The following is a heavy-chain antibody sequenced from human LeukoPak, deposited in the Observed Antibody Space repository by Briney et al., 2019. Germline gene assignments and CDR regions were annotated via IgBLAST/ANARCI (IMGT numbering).Heavy chain of an antibody. J-gene: IGHJ4*02. CDR1: GFTFSKVW. CDR3: VTDLVIKGYFDY. Sequence: GGSLRLSCAASGFTFSKVWMSWVRQVPGRGLEWVGRIRRKTEGETTDHAAPVKGRFTISRDDSKNTLYLQMNSLKTEDTAVYYCVTDLVIKGYFDYWGQGALVTVSS. V-gene: IGHV3-15*01. D-gene: IGHD2-21*01. CDR2: IRRKTEGETT.